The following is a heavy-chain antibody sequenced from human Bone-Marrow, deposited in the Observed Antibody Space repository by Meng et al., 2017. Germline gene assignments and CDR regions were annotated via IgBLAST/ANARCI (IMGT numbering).Heavy chain of an antibody. CDR1: GYIFPGYH. CDR3: ARVRWELPDY. D-gene: IGHD1-26*01. CDR2: LNPNSGGT. Sequence: QVERVHSGAEVEKPGASVQVSCNASGYIFPGYHVHWVRQAPVQGLEWMGRLNPNSGGTNYAQKFQGRVTMTRDTSISTAYMELSRLRSDDTAVYYCARVRWELPDYWGQGTLVTVSS. J-gene: IGHJ4*02. V-gene: IGHV1-2*06.